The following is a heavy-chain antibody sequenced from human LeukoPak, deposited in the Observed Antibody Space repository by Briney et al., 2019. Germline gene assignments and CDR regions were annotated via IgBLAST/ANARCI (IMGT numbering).Heavy chain of an antibody. J-gene: IGHJ4*02. D-gene: IGHD6-19*01. CDR2: ISHDGSNK. CDR3: ATPYTSGWSLYFDN. CDR1: GFTVSSIY. V-gene: IGHV3-30-3*01. Sequence: GGSLRLSCAVSGFTVSSIYMSWVRQAPDKGLEWVAVISHDGSNKYYADSVKGRFSISRDNSKNTLYLQMNGLRAEETAMYYCATPYTSGWSLYFDNWGQGTLVTVSS.